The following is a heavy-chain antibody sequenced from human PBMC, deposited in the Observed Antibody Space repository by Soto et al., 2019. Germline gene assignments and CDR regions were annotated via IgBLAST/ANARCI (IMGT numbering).Heavy chain of an antibody. CDR2: ISGSGGST. D-gene: IGHD5-12*01. Sequence: EVQLLESGGGLVQPGGSLRLSCAASGFTFSSYAMSWFRQAPGKGLEWVSAISGSGGSTYYADSVKGRFTISRDNSKNTLYLQMNSLRAEDTAVYYCAKYSGYDYDRDYWGQGTLVTVAS. CDR1: GFTFSSYA. CDR3: AKYSGYDYDRDY. J-gene: IGHJ4*02. V-gene: IGHV3-23*01.